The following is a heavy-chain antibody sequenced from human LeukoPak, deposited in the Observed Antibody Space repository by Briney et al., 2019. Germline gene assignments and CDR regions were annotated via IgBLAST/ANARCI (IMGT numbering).Heavy chain of an antibody. Sequence: GGSLRLSCAASGFTFDDYGMSWVRQAPGKGLEWVSRINSDGSSTSYADSVKGRFTISRDNAKNTLYLQMNSLRAEDTAVYYCASWSYRKTYMDVWGKGTTVTISS. CDR3: ASWSYRKTYMDV. CDR1: GFTFDDYG. CDR2: INSDGSST. J-gene: IGHJ6*03. V-gene: IGHV3-74*01. D-gene: IGHD1-26*01.